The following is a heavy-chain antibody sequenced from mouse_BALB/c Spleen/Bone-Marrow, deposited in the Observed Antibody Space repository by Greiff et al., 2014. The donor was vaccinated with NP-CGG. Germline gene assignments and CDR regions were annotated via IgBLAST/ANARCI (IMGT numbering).Heavy chain of an antibody. CDR2: IWSGGST. J-gene: IGHJ2*01. CDR3: ARKRYDEYYFDY. CDR1: GFSLTSYG. V-gene: IGHV2-2*02. Sequence: QVQLQQSGPGLVQPSQSLSITCTVSGFSLTSYGVHWVRQSPEKGLEWLGVIWSGGSTDHNAAFISRLSISKDKSKSQVFFKMNSLQANDTAIYYCARKRYDEYYFDYWGQGTTLTVSS. D-gene: IGHD2-14*01.